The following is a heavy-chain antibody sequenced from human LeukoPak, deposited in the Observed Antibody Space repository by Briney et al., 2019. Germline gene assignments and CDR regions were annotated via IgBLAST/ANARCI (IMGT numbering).Heavy chain of an antibody. D-gene: IGHD2-21*02. V-gene: IGHV4-59*08. CDR1: GGFISSYY. CDR3: ARCGGDCYSDAFDI. CDR2: IYYSGST. Sequence: SETLSLTCTVSGGFISSYYWSWIRQPPGKGLEWIGYIYYSGSTNYNPSLKSRVTISVDTSKNQFSLKLSSVTAADTAVYYCARCGGDCYSDAFDIWGQGTMVTVSS. J-gene: IGHJ3*02.